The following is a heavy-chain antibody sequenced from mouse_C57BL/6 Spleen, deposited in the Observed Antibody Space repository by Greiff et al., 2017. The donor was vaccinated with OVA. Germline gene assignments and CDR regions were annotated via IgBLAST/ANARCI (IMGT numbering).Heavy chain of an antibody. J-gene: IGHJ4*01. D-gene: IGHD1-2*01. Sequence: QVQLQQPGAELVKPGASVKLSCKASGYTFTSYWMQWVKQRPGQGLEWIGEIDPSDSYTNYNQKFKGEATLTVDTSSSTAYMQLSSLTSEDSAVYYCARHYYGGGYAMDYWGQGTSVTVSS. CDR1: GYTFTSYW. V-gene: IGHV1-50*01. CDR2: IDPSDSYT. CDR3: ARHYYGGGYAMDY.